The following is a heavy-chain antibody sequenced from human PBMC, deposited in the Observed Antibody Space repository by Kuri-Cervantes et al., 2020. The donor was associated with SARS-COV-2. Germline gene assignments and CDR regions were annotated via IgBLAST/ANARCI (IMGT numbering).Heavy chain of an antibody. J-gene: IGHJ4*02. CDR2: IRSKAYGGTT. CDR1: GSTFSSYG. Sequence: GESLKISCAASGSTFSSYGMHWVRQAPGKGLEWVGFIRSKAYGGTTEYAASVKGRFTISRDDSKSIAYLQMNSLKTEDTAVYYCTREYRITDFRSGYYTVDYWGQGTLVTVSS. V-gene: IGHV3-49*04. CDR3: TREYRITDFRSGYYTVDY. D-gene: IGHD3-3*01.